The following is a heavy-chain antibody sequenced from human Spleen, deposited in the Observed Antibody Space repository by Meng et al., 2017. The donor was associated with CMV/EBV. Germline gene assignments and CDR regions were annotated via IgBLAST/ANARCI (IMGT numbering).Heavy chain of an antibody. CDR1: EFTFSRNA. V-gene: IGHV3-23*01. CDR3: ARDTGIDY. CDR2: LSGSGSST. D-gene: IGHD3-10*01. J-gene: IGHJ4*02. Sequence: GESLKISCAASEFTFSRNAMSWVRQAPGKGLEWVSALSGSGSSTYYADSVKGRFTISRDNSKNTLYLQMNSLRAEDTAVYYCARDTGIDYWGQGTLVTVSS.